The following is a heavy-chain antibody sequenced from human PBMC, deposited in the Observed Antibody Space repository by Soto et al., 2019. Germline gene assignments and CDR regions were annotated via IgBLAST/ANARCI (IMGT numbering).Heavy chain of an antibody. CDR1: GYTFTSHY. CDR3: AKPFYGDYTYXAY. CDR2: INPSGGGS. J-gene: IGHJ4*02. D-gene: IGHD4-17*01. Sequence: ASVKVSCKASGYTFTSHYIHWVRQAPGQGLEWVGIINPSGGGSSYTQNLQGRVTMTADTSTDTVYMELNSLRSEDTAVYYCAKPFYGDYTYXAYWGQGTLVTVSS. V-gene: IGHV1-46*01.